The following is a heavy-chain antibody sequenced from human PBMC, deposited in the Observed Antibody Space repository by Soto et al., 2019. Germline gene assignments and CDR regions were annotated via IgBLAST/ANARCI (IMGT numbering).Heavy chain of an antibody. J-gene: IGHJ6*02. CDR1: GGSISSSSYY. CDR2: IYYSGST. D-gene: IGHD3-10*01. Sequence: QLQLQESGPGLVKPSETLSLTCTVSGGSISSSSYYWGWIRQPPGKGLEWIGSIYYSGSTYYNPSLKSRVTISVDTSKNQFSLKLSSVTAADTAVYYCARHEPGYELGGMDVWGQGTTVTVSS. CDR3: ARHEPGYELGGMDV. V-gene: IGHV4-39*01.